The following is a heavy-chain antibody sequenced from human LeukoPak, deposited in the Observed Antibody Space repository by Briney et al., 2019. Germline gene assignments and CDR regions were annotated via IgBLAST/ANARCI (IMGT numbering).Heavy chain of an antibody. CDR1: GFTFSSYW. D-gene: IGHD2-2*01. CDR2: IKQDGSEK. Sequence: PGGSLRLSRAASGFTFSSYWMSWVRQAPGKGLEWVANIKQDGSEKYYVDSVKGRFTISRDNAKNSLYLQMNSLRAEDTAVYYCARDMGGDIVVVPAVSEYYFDYWGQGTLVTVSS. CDR3: ARDMGGDIVVVPAVSEYYFDY. J-gene: IGHJ4*02. V-gene: IGHV3-7*01.